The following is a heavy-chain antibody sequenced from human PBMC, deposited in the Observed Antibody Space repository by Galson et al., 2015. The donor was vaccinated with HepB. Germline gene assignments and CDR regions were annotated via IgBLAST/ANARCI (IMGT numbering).Heavy chain of an antibody. CDR1: GYSFTSYW. CDR2: IDPSDSYT. Sequence: QSGAEVKKPGESLKISCKGSGYSFTSYWISWVRQMPGKGLEWMGRIDPSDSYTNYSPSFQGHVIISADKSISTAYLQWSSLKASDTAMYYCARGDIVVVPAAIAAFDIWGQGTMVTVSS. CDR3: ARGDIVVVPAAIAAFDI. V-gene: IGHV5-10-1*01. D-gene: IGHD2-2*01. J-gene: IGHJ3*02.